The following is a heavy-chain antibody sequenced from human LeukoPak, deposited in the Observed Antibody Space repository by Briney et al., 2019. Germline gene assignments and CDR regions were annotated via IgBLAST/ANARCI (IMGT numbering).Heavy chain of an antibody. CDR1: GFTFSSYW. V-gene: IGHV3-7*04. CDR3: ARTTHDSGGY. CDR2: IKQDGSDK. J-gene: IGHJ4*02. Sequence: GGSLRLSCVASGFTFSSYWMTWVRQAPGKGLEWVANIKQDGSDKYYVDSVKGRLNISKDNAKNSLYLQMNSLRAEDTAVYYCARTTHDSGGYWGQGTLVTVSS. D-gene: IGHD4-17*01.